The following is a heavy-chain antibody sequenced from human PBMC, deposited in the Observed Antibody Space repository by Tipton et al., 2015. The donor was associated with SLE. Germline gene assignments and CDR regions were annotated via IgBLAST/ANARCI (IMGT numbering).Heavy chain of an antibody. Sequence: GLVKPSETLSLTCTVSGGSISSFYWSWIRQPPGKGLEWIGEINHSGSTNYNPSLKSRVTISVDTSKNQFSLKLSSVTAADTAVYYCARETSYASDIWGQGTMVTVSS. J-gene: IGHJ3*02. CDR3: ARETSYASDI. CDR2: INHSGST. V-gene: IGHV4-34*01. D-gene: IGHD1-7*01. CDR1: GGSISSFY.